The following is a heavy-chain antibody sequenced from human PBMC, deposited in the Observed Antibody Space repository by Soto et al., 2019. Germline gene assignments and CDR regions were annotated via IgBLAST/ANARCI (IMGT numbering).Heavy chain of an antibody. J-gene: IGHJ4*02. CDR2: VSHDGTIT. CDR1: GFSISDYV. D-gene: IGHD3-3*01. V-gene: IGHV3-74*01. Sequence: PGGSLRLSCLASGFSISDYVMHWVRQAPGKGPVWVSRVSHDGTITSYADSVKGRFTISRDNSKNMLYLQMNSLRAEDTALYYCTRDLDWLLYDYWGQGTLVTVSS. CDR3: TRDLDWLLYDY.